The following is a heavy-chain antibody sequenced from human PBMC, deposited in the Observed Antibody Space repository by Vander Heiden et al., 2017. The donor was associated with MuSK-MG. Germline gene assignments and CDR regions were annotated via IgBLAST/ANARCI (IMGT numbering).Heavy chain of an antibody. CDR1: GGTFKNYA. Sequence: QVQLEQSGAEVKKPGSSVKVSCKASGGTFKNYAISWVRQAPGQGLEWMGGITPVLDTLDKTTYAQQFQGRVTITADKSTNTAYMELNSLRPDDTAVYYCARVAFYGGPPEYFQDWGQGTLVTVSS. J-gene: IGHJ1*01. D-gene: IGHD4-17*01. CDR2: ITPVLDTLDKT. CDR3: ARVAFYGGPPEYFQD. V-gene: IGHV1-69*06.